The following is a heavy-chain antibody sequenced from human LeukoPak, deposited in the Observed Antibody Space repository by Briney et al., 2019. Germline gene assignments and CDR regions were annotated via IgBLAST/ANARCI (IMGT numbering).Heavy chain of an antibody. J-gene: IGHJ5*02. CDR3: ARGAGGYRFDP. CDR1: GGSFSGYY. V-gene: IGHV4-34*01. Sequence: SETLSLTCAVYGGSFSGYYWSWIRQPPGKGLEWIGEINHSGSTNYNPSLKSRVTISVDTSKKQFSLKLTSVTAAGTAVYYCARGAGGYRFDPWGQGTLVTVSS. CDR2: INHSGST. D-gene: IGHD1-1*01.